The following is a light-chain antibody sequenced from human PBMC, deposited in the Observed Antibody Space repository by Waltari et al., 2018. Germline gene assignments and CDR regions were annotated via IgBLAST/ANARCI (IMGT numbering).Light chain of an antibody. J-gene: IGLJ2*01. CDR2: DVS. CDR1: SSDVGGYNY. CDR3: CSYAGSFTLV. Sequence: QSALTQPASVSGSPGQSITISCTGTSSDVGGYNYVSWYQQHPGKAPKLMIYDVSNRPSGVSPRFSASKSGNTASLTISGLQAEDEADYHCCSYAGSFTLVFGGGTKVTIL. V-gene: IGLV2-14*03.